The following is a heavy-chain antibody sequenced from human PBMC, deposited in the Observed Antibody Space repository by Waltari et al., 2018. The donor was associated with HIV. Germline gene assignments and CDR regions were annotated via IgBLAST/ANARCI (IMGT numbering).Heavy chain of an antibody. V-gene: IGHV1-46*01. J-gene: IGHJ4*02. CDR1: GYTFVSYY. CDR2: IHPTSGSP. D-gene: IGHD5-18*01. CDR3: VRDKGRNGYDY. Sequence: QVQLMQSGAEVKKPGASVKVSCKASGYTFVSYYLHWVRQAPGQGLEWMGIIHPTSGSPNDAEKFQGRVIMTRDTSTNTVYMELSSLRPEDSAVYYCVRDKGRNGYDYWGQGTLVTVSS.